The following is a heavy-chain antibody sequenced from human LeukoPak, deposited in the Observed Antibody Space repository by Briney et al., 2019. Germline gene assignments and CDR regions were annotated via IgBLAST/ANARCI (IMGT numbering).Heavy chain of an antibody. CDR2: ISGSGAST. Sequence: ETLSLTCAVYGGSFSGYYWSWVRQAPGKGLEWVSAISGSGASTYHADSVKGRFTISRDNSKNTLYLQMNSLRAEDTAVYYCANGLIGGYSSMDVWGKGTTVTVSS. D-gene: IGHD2/OR15-2a*01. V-gene: IGHV3-23*01. J-gene: IGHJ6*03. CDR1: GGSFSGYY. CDR3: ANGLIGGYSSMDV.